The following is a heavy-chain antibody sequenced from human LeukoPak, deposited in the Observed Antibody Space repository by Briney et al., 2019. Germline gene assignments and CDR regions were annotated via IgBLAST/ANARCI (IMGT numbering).Heavy chain of an antibody. Sequence: GGSLRLSCAASGFTLSSYSMNWVRQAPGKGLEWVSYISGSSSTMDYADSVRGRFTISRDHAKISLYLQIYSLRAEDTAVYYCPRAIVGSLDYWGQGTLVTVSS. CDR2: ISGSSSTM. V-gene: IGHV3-48*01. J-gene: IGHJ4*02. CDR1: GFTLSSYS. D-gene: IGHD2-15*01. CDR3: PRAIVGSLDY.